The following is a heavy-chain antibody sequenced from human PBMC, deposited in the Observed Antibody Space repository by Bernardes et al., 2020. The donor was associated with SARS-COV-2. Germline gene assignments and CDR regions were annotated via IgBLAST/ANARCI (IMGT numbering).Heavy chain of an antibody. CDR1: GYRFSSYW. J-gene: IGHJ4*02. CDR3: ATAWEGS. V-gene: IGHV5-51*01. CDR2: IYPGNSDT. D-gene: IGHD1-26*01. Sequence: GESLNISCQGSGYRFSSYWIAWVLQIPGSGLACVAMIYPGNSDTRYSPSFEGQVTISVDNYLSTAYLQWSSLKASDTAIYYCATAWEGSWGQGTLVTVSS.